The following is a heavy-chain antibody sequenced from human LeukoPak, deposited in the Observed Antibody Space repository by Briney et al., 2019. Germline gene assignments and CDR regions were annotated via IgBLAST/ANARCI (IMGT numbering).Heavy chain of an antibody. CDR2: ITSSGSTM. D-gene: IGHD2-15*01. Sequence: GSLRLSCAASGFTFSDFYMSWIRQAPGRGLEWVSYITSSGSTMYYADSLKGRFTISRDNDENSLYLQMNSLRAEDTAEYYCARGVLLTFDPWGQGTLVTVSS. V-gene: IGHV3-11*04. CDR3: ARGVLLTFDP. CDR1: GFTFSDFY. J-gene: IGHJ5*02.